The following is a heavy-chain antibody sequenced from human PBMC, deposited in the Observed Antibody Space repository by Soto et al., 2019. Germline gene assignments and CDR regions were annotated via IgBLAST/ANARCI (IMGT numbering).Heavy chain of an antibody. CDR1: GFTFSSYA. CDR3: AKDFELGVATIDY. V-gene: IGHV3-23*01. D-gene: IGHD5-12*01. J-gene: IGHJ4*02. Sequence: LGGSLRLSCAASGFTFSSYAMSWVRQAPGKGLEWVSAISGSGGSTYYADSVKGRFTISRDNSKNTLYLQMNSLRAEDTAVYYCAKDFELGVATIDYWGQGTLVTVSS. CDR2: ISGSGGST.